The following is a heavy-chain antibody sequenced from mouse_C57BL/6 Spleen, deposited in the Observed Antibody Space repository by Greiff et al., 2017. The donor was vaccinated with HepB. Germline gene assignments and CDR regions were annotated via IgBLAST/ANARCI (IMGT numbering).Heavy chain of an antibody. CDR1: GYTLPSYG. CDR2: IDPSDSYT. J-gene: IGHJ2*01. V-gene: IGHV1-59*01. D-gene: IGHD1-1*01. CDR3: ARWTTVVGGYFDY. Sequence: QVQLQQPGAELVRPGTSVKLSCKASGYTLPSYGMHGVRQRPGQGLEWIGVIDPSDSYTNYNQKFKGKATLTVDTSSSTAYMQLSSLTSEDSAVYYCARWTTVVGGYFDYWGQGTTLTVSS.